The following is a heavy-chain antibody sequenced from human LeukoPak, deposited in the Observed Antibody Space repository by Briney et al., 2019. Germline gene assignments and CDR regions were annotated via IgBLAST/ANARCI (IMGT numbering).Heavy chain of an antibody. CDR1: GYTFTSYY. CDR2: INPSGGST. Sequence: ASVKVSFKASGYTFTSYYMHWVRQAPGQGLEWMGIINPSGGSTSYAQKFQGRVTMTRDTSTSTVYMELSSLRSEDTAVYYCARDSYYYDSSGDYYGGYWGQGTLVTVSS. CDR3: ARDSYYYDSSGDYYGGY. V-gene: IGHV1-46*01. J-gene: IGHJ4*02. D-gene: IGHD3-22*01.